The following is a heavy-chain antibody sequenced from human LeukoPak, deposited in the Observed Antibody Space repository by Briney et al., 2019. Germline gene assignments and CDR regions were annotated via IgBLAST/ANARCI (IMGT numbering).Heavy chain of an antibody. V-gene: IGHV3-23*01. CDR1: GFTFSSYA. CDR3: AKDGSSTTWYSVADY. J-gene: IGHJ4*02. Sequence: GGSLRLSCAASGFTFSSYAMSWVRQAPGKGLEWVSGISGSGGTTYYANSVKGRFTISRDNSKNTLYLQVNSLRTEDTAVYYCAKDGSSTTWYSVADYWGQGTLVTVSS. D-gene: IGHD2-2*01. CDR2: ISGSGGTT.